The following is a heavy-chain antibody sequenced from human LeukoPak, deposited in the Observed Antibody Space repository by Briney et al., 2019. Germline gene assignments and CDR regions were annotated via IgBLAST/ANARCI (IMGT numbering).Heavy chain of an antibody. CDR2: IKQDGSEK. Sequence: SGGSLRLSCAASGFTFSSYWMSWVGKAPGKGLEWVANIKQDGSEKYYVDSVKGRFTISRDNAKNSLYLQMNSLRAEDTAVYYCAKVVRNYGDGYYYYYGMDVWGQGTTVTVSS. CDR1: GFTFSSYW. J-gene: IGHJ6*02. D-gene: IGHD4-17*01. CDR3: AKVVRNYGDGYYYYYGMDV. V-gene: IGHV3-7*01.